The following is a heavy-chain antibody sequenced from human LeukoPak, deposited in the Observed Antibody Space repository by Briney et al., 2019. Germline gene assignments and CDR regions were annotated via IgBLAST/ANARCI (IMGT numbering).Heavy chain of an antibody. CDR2: INPNSGGT. CDR1: GYTFTSYG. CDR3: ARTGTTYYYYGMDV. D-gene: IGHD1-1*01. V-gene: IGHV1-2*02. Sequence: ASVKVSRKASGYTFTSYGISWVRQAPGQGLEWMGWINPNSGGTNYAQKFQGGVTMTRDTSISTAYMELSRLRSDDTAVYYCARTGTTYYYYGMDVWGQGTTVTVSS. J-gene: IGHJ6*02.